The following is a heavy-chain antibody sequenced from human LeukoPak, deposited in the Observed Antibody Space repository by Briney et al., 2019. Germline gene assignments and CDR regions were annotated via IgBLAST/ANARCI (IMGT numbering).Heavy chain of an antibody. J-gene: IGHJ6*03. CDR2: IYTSGST. D-gene: IGHD6-13*01. V-gene: IGHV4-4*07. CDR3: AREVAAAGYYYYYYMDV. Sequence: SETLSLTCTVSGVSISSYYWSWIRQPAGKGLEWIGRIYTSGSTNYNPSLKSRVTTSVDKSKNQFSLKLSSVTAADTAVYYCAREVAAAGYYYYYYMDVWGKGTTVTVSS. CDR1: GVSISSYY.